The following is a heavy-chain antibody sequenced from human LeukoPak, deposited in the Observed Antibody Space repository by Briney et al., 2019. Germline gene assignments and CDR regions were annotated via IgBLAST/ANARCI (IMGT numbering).Heavy chain of an antibody. CDR3: ATLANWFDP. V-gene: IGHV3-30-3*01. J-gene: IGHJ5*02. CDR2: ISYDGSNK. D-gene: IGHD2-21*01. CDR1: GFTFSSYA. Sequence: GGSLRLSCAASGFTFSSYAMHWVRQAPGKGLEWVAVISYDGSNKYYADSVKGRFTISRDNSKNTLYLQMNSLRAEDTAVYYCATLANWFDPWGQGTLVTVSS.